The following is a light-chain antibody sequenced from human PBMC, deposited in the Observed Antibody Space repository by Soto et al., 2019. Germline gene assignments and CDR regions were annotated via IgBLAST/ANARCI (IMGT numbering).Light chain of an antibody. CDR1: QSVSSN. CDR2: GAS. J-gene: IGKJ5*01. Sequence: EIVMTQSTAILSVSPGERATLSCRASQSVSSNLAWYQQKPGQAPRLLIYGASTRATGIPARFSGSGSGTEFTLTISSLQSEDFAVYYCQQYNNWPTITFGQGTRLEIK. CDR3: QQYNNWPTIT. V-gene: IGKV3-15*01.